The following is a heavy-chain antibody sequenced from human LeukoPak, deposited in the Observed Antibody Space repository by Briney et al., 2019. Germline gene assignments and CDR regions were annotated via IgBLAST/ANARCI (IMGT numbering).Heavy chain of an antibody. CDR2: IKQDGSEK. D-gene: IGHD6-13*01. Sequence: GGSLRLSCAASGFTFSSYGMHWVRQAPGKGLEWVANIKQDGSEKYYVDSVKGRFTISRDNAKNSLYLQMNSLRAEDTAVYYCAKAAVYSSSWTPFDDWGQGTLVTVSS. J-gene: IGHJ4*02. CDR3: AKAAVYSSSWTPFDD. CDR1: GFTFSSYG. V-gene: IGHV3-7*01.